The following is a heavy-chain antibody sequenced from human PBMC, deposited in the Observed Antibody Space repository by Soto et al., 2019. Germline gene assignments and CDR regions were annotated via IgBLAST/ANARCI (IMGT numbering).Heavy chain of an antibody. J-gene: IGHJ3*02. Sequence: GGSLRLSCAASGFTFSSYAMSWVRQAPGKGLEWVSAISGSGGSTYYADSVKGRFTISRDNSKNTLYLQMNSLRAEDTAVYYCAKDLNSDYGDTRGTCAFDIWGQGTMVTVSS. CDR1: GFTFSSYA. CDR2: ISGSGGST. CDR3: AKDLNSDYGDTRGTCAFDI. D-gene: IGHD4-17*01. V-gene: IGHV3-23*01.